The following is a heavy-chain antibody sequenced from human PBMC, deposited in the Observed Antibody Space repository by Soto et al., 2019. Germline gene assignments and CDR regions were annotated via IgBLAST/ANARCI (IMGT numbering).Heavy chain of an antibody. D-gene: IGHD2-2*01. V-gene: IGHV2-5*01. Sequence: QITLKESGPTLVKPTQTLTLTCTFSGFSLSNPGVGMGWVRQPPGKALQWHAVIYWNDDRRYSPSLKTRLTITNDTSKNQVVLTMTDMDPVGTATYYCAHGGPAAYLDFWGQGTLVTVSS. CDR1: GFSLSNPGVG. J-gene: IGHJ4*02. CDR2: IYWNDDR. CDR3: AHGGPAAYLDF.